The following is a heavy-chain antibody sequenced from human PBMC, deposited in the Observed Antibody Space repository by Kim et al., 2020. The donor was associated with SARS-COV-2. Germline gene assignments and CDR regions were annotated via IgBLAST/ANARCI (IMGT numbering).Heavy chain of an antibody. J-gene: IGHJ2*01. V-gene: IGHV4-34*01. CDR3: AKRKLGPFDL. Sequence: SETLSLTCAVYGGSFSGYYWSWIRQPPGKGLEWIGEINHSGSTNYNPSLKSRVTISVDTSKNQFSLKLSSVTAADTAVYYCAKRKLGPFDLWGRGTLVTVSS. CDR1: GGSFSGYY. CDR2: INHSGST.